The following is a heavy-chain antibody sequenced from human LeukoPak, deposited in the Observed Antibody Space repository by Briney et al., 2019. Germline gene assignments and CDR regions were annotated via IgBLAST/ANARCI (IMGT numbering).Heavy chain of an antibody. Sequence: GGSLRLFCAASGFTFSSYEMNWVRQAPGKGLEWVSYISSSGSTIYYADSVKGRFTISRDNAKNSLYLQMNSLRADDTAVYYCARVDIVVVLAAVSYYYYYMDVWGKGTTVTISS. CDR2: ISSSGSTI. J-gene: IGHJ6*03. V-gene: IGHV3-48*03. CDR3: ARVDIVVVLAAVSYYYYYMDV. CDR1: GFTFSSYE. D-gene: IGHD2-2*01.